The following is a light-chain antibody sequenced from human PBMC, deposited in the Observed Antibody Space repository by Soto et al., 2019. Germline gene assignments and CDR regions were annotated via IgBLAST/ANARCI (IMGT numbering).Light chain of an antibody. CDR3: AAWDDSLNGYV. V-gene: IGLV1-44*01. J-gene: IGLJ1*01. CDR2: SNI. Sequence: QSVLTQAPSASGTPGQRVTISCSGSDSNIGSNTVNWYQQLPGTAPKLLIYSNIQRPSGVPDRFSGSKSGTSASLAISGLQSEDEADYYCAAWDDSLNGYVFRTGTKLTVL. CDR1: DSNIGSNT.